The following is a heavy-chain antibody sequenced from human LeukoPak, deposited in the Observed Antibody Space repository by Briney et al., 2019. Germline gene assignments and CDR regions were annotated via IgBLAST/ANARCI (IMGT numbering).Heavy chain of an antibody. D-gene: IGHD6-13*01. Sequence: PGGSLRLSCAASGFTFTTSWMHGFRQAPGKGLVWVSRIESDGTSTTYADSVKGRFTISRDNAKNTLYLQMNSLRAEDTAVYYCARDQYSSTWYRGAFDVWGQGTMVSVSS. CDR3: ARDQYSSTWYRGAFDV. J-gene: IGHJ3*01. V-gene: IGHV3-74*01. CDR1: GFTFTTSW. CDR2: IESDGTST.